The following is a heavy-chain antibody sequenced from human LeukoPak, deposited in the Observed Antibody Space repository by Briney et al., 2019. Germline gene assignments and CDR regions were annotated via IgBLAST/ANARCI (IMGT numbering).Heavy chain of an antibody. Sequence: PSETLSLTCAVSGGSISSGGYSWSWIRQPPGKGLEWIGYIYHSGSTYYNPSLKSRVTISVDRSKNQFSLKLSSVTAADTAVYYCARDRQQQSAFFDYWGQGTLVTVSS. V-gene: IGHV4-30-2*01. J-gene: IGHJ4*02. D-gene: IGHD6-13*01. CDR1: GGSISSGGYS. CDR2: IYHSGST. CDR3: ARDRQQQSAFFDY.